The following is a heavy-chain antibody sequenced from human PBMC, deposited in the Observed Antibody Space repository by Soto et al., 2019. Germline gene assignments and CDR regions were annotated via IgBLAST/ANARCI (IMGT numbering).Heavy chain of an antibody. D-gene: IGHD2-2*01. CDR2: INHSGST. J-gene: IGHJ4*02. V-gene: IGHV4-34*01. Sequence: PPYTPALTCAVYGAAFTGYYWSLIRQPPGKGLECIGEINHSGSTNYNPSLKSRVTISVDTSKNQFSLKLSSVTAADTAVYYCARARRIVVVPAAFDYWGQGTLVTVSS. CDR3: ARARRIVVVPAAFDY. CDR1: GAAFTGYY.